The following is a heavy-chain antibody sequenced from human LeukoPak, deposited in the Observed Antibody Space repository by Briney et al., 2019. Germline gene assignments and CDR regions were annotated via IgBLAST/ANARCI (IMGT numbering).Heavy chain of an antibody. Sequence: GGSLRLSCAASGFTFSSYWMSWVRQAPGKGLEWVADIKQDGSEKNSVDSVKGRFTISRDNAKNSLYLQMNSLRVEDTAVYYCARDRYSSSWGQGTLVTVSS. CDR3: ARDRYSSS. CDR1: GFTFSSYW. V-gene: IGHV3-7*01. D-gene: IGHD6-13*01. J-gene: IGHJ4*02. CDR2: IKQDGSEK.